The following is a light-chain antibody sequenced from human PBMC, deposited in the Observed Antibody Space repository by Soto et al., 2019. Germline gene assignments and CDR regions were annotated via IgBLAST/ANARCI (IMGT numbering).Light chain of an antibody. V-gene: IGLV2-14*01. CDR2: EVT. J-gene: IGLJ3*02. CDR1: SSDVGGYNY. CDR3: SSYTSTNTWV. Sequence: QSALTQPASVSGSPGQSITISCTGTSSDVGGYNYVSWFQQHPGQAPKIMIYEVTHRPSGVSNRFSGSKSGNTASLTISGLQAEDEADYYCSSYTSTNTWVFGGGTKLTFL.